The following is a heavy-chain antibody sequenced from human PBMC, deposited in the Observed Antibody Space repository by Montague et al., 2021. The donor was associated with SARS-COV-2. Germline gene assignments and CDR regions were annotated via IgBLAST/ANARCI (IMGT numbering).Heavy chain of an antibody. CDR3: ARETMKADAFDI. CDR2: FYSVGST. D-gene: IGHD1-14*01. V-gene: IGHV4-59*02. Sequence: SETLSLTCTVSGASVSSSDWGWIRQSPGKGLEWVGYFYSVGSTDYKPSLKSRVTISRDTSKNQFSLKVRSVTAADTAIYYCARETMKADAFDIWGQGTMVTVSS. J-gene: IGHJ3*02. CDR1: GASVSSSD.